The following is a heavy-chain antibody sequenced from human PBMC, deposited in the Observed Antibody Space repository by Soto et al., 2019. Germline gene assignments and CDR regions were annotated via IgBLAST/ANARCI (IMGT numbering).Heavy chain of an antibody. V-gene: IGHV4-34*01. CDR2: INHSGST. J-gene: IGHJ4*02. Sequence: QVQLQQWGAGLLKPSETLSLTCAVYGGSFSGYYWSWIRQPPGKGLEWIGEINHSGSTNYNPSLKSRVTIAVDTSKNQGSLKLSSVTAADTAVYDGARNLGDYWGQGTLVTVSS. CDR1: GGSFSGYY. CDR3: ARNLGDY.